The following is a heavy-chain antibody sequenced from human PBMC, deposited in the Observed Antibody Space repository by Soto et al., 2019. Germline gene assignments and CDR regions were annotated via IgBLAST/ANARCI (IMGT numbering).Heavy chain of an antibody. CDR3: AKRGVDTFGLSY. CDR1: GFTFSSFW. Sequence: EVQLVESGGGLVQPGGSLRLSCAVSGFTFSSFWMHWVRQAPGEGLVWVSRINTDGSSTSYADSVKGRFTISRDNAKNTLYPQMNSLRVEETAMYYCAKRGVDTFGLSYWGQGTLGTVSS. V-gene: IGHV3-74*01. J-gene: IGHJ4*02. CDR2: INTDGSST. D-gene: IGHD3-10*01.